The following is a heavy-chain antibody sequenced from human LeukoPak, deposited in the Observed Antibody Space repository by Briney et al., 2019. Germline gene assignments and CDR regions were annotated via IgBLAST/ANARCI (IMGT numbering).Heavy chain of an antibody. D-gene: IGHD3-9*01. CDR2: IYSGGST. CDR3: AREPSYYDILTGLYYYYGMDV. J-gene: IGHJ6*02. Sequence: GGSLRLSCAASGFTVSSNYMNWVRQAPGKGLEWVSVIYSGGSTYYADSVKGRFTISRDNSENTLYLQMNSLRAEDTAVYYCAREPSYYDILTGLYYYYGMDVWGQGTTVTVSS. CDR1: GFTVSSNY. V-gene: IGHV3-53*01.